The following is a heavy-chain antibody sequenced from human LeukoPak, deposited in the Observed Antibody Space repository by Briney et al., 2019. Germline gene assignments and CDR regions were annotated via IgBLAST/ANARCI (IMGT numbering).Heavy chain of an antibody. J-gene: IGHJ4*02. CDR3: AKDRSPVGVVVTHLDY. CDR1: GFTFSSYG. D-gene: IGHD3-3*01. CDR2: IRYDGSNK. Sequence: GGSLRLSCAASGFTFSSYGMHWVRQAPGKGLEWVTFIRYDGSNKYYADSVKGRFTISRDNSKNTLYLQMNSLRAEDTAVYYCAKDRSPVGVVVTHLDYWGQGTLVTVSS. V-gene: IGHV3-30*02.